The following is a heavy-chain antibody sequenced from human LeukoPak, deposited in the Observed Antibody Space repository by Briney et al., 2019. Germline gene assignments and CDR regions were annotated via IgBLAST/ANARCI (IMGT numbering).Heavy chain of an antibody. J-gene: IGHJ4*02. CDR2: IYYSGST. V-gene: IGHV4-39*01. Sequence: SETLSLTCTVSGGSISSSSYYWGWIRQPPGKGLEWIGSIYYSGSTYYNPSLKSRVTISVDTSKNQFSLKLSSVTAADTAVYYCARGGYCGGGCYFYYWGQGTLVTVSS. CDR3: ARGGYCGGGCYFYY. CDR1: GGSISSSSYY. D-gene: IGHD2-21*02.